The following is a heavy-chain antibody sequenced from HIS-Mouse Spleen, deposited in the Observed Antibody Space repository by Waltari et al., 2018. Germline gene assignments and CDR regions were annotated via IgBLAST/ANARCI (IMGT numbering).Heavy chain of an antibody. J-gene: IGHJ2*01. Sequence: QLQLQESGPGLVKPSETLSLTCTVSGGSISSSSYYWGWIRQPPGKGMEWIGSIYYSGTNQYNPTLKSGVNISVDTSKNQFSLKLSSVTAADTAVYYCAREIPYSSSWYDWYFDLWGRGTLVTVSS. CDR3: AREIPYSSSWYDWYFDL. CDR2: IYYSGTN. CDR1: GGSISSSSYY. D-gene: IGHD6-13*01. V-gene: IGHV4-39*07.